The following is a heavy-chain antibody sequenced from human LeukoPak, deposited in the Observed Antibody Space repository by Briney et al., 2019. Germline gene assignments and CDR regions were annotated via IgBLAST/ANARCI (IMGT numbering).Heavy chain of an antibody. D-gene: IGHD3-9*01. J-gene: IGHJ5*02. Sequence: ASLKGSCKASGVTFSSYAISWVRQAPGQGLEWMGGIIPSFGTANYAQKFQGRVTITADKSTSTAYMELSSLRSEDTAVFYKAKPAYDILTGRLLPGWFDPWGQGTLVTVSS. CDR1: GVTFSSYA. CDR3: AKPAYDILTGRLLPGWFDP. V-gene: IGHV1-69*06. CDR2: IIPSFGTA.